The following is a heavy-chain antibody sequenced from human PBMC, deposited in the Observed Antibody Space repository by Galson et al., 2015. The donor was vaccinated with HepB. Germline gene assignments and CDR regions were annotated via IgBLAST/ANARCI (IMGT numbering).Heavy chain of an antibody. D-gene: IGHD3-3*01. Sequence: SVKVSCKASGYTFTSYYMHWVRQAPGQGLEWMGIINPSGGSTSYAQKFQGRVTMTRDTSTSTVYMELSSLRSEDTAVYYCAREGRAGVVINGGYYYYYMDVWGKGTTVTVSS. CDR1: GYTFTSYY. V-gene: IGHV1-46*03. J-gene: IGHJ6*03. CDR3: AREGRAGVVINGGYYYYYMDV. CDR2: INPSGGST.